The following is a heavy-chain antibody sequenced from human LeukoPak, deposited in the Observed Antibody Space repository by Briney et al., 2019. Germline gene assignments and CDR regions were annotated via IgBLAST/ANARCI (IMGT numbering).Heavy chain of an antibody. CDR2: IWDSSRI. CDR3: ARDDNWGFDY. Sequence: GGSLRLSYAASGFTFSSYTMNWLRQAPGKGLEWVSHIWDSSRISYLDSVKGRFTISRDNAKNSLYLEMNSLRDEDTAVYYCARDDNWGFDYWGQGTPVTVSS. V-gene: IGHV3-48*02. CDR1: GFTFSSYT. J-gene: IGHJ4*02. D-gene: IGHD7-27*01.